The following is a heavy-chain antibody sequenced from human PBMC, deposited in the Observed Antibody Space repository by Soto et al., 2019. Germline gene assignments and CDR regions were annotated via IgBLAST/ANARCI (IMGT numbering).Heavy chain of an antibody. Sequence: PGGSLRLSCAASGFTFSSYAMHWVRQAPGKGLEWVAVISYDGSNKYYADSVKGRFTISRDNSKNTLYLQMNSLRAEDTAVYYCARDYDRHFDYWGQGTLVTVSS. V-gene: IGHV3-30-3*01. CDR2: ISYDGSNK. CDR1: GFTFSSYA. J-gene: IGHJ4*02. CDR3: ARDYDRHFDY. D-gene: IGHD3-22*01.